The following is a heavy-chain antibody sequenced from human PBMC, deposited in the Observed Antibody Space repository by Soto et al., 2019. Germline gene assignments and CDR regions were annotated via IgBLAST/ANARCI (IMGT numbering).Heavy chain of an antibody. Sequence: ASVKVSCKASGYTFTSYGISWVRQAPGQGLEWMGWISTYNGNTNYAQKLQGRVTMTTDTSTSTAYMELSSLRSEDTAVYYCARDMYYDSSGSRPAGPWFDPWGQGTLVTVSS. D-gene: IGHD3-22*01. V-gene: IGHV1-18*01. CDR3: ARDMYYDSSGSRPAGPWFDP. CDR1: GYTFTSYG. J-gene: IGHJ5*02. CDR2: ISTYNGNT.